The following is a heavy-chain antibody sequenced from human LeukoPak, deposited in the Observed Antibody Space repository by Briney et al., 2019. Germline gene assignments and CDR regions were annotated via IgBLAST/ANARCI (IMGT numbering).Heavy chain of an antibody. CDR1: GGSMSSYY. D-gene: IGHD2/OR15-2a*01. CDR2: ISYSGLT. J-gene: IGHJ4*02. Sequence: SETLSLTCTVSGGSMSSYYWSWVRQTPGKGLEWIGQISYSGLTKYNPALKSRVTISVDTSKNQISANLNSVTAADTAFYYCARHRAIAGPFDHWGPGTQVTVSS. CDR3: ARHRAIAGPFDH. V-gene: IGHV4-59*08.